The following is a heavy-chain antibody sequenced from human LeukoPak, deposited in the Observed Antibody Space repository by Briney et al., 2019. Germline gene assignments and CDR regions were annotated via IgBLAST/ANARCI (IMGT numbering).Heavy chain of an antibody. CDR3: ARVVLDYGETDAFDI. J-gene: IGHJ3*02. CDR1: GGSISSGDYY. Sequence: SETLSLTCTVSGGSISSGDYYWSWVRQPPGRGLEWFGYIYYSGRIYYNPSLKSRVTISVDTSKNQFSRKLSSVTAADTAVYYCARVVLDYGETDAFDIWGQGTMVTVSS. D-gene: IGHD4-17*01. V-gene: IGHV4-30-4*08. CDR2: IYYSGRI.